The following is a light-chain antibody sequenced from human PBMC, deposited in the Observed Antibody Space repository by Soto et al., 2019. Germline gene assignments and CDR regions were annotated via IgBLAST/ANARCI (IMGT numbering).Light chain of an antibody. J-gene: IGKJ4*02. Sequence: DIQRTQYPSSVSASVGDRVTITCRASQGISSWLAWYQQKPGKATKLLIYAASSLQSGVPSRISGSGAGTDFTLTLSSLQPEYVATYYCQQANSLPLTFGGGTKVEIK. CDR1: QGISSW. CDR3: QQANSLPLT. CDR2: AAS. V-gene: IGKV1-12*01.